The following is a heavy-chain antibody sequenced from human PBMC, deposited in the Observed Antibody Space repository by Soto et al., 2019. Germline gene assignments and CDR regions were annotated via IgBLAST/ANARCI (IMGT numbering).Heavy chain of an antibody. CDR2: IFWNDER. V-gene: IGHV2-26*01. D-gene: IGHD1-7*01. CDR1: GFSLSKARMG. Sequence: QVTLKESGPVLVKHTETLTLTCTVSGFSLSKARMGVSWIRQPPGKALEWLAHIFWNDERSYNTSLKSRLTISRDTSKSQVVLTMTNVDPVDTGTYFCARALREELPIYYFDSWGQGTLVTVSS. J-gene: IGHJ4*02. CDR3: ARALREELPIYYFDS.